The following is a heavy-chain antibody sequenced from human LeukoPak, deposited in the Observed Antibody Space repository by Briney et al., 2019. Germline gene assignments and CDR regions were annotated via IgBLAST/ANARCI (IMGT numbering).Heavy chain of an antibody. CDR1: RFTFSSYV. J-gene: IGHJ6*02. CDR3: ARVSGNIQIWPQPFGDGMDV. CDR2: ISGSGRST. D-gene: IGHD3-10*01. V-gene: IGHV3-23*01. Sequence: GGSLRLPCAASRFTFSSYVMGWVRQAPGKGLECVSAISGSGRSTYYADSVKGRFTISREDSKNTLYLQMNILRAEDTAIYYCARVSGNIQIWPQPFGDGMDVWGQGTTVTVSS.